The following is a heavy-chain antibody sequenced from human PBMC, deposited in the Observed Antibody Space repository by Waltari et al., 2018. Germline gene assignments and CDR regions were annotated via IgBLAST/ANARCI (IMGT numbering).Heavy chain of an antibody. D-gene: IGHD3-3*01. Sequence: EVQLVESGGGLVQPGGSLRLSCAASGFTFSSYWMSWVRQAPGKGLEWVANIKQDGSEKYYVDSVKGRFTSSRDNAKNSLYLQMNSLRAEDTAVYYCARGRGFWSGSLDYWGQGTLVTVSS. CDR1: GFTFSSYW. CDR2: IKQDGSEK. CDR3: ARGRGFWSGSLDY. V-gene: IGHV3-7*01. J-gene: IGHJ4*02.